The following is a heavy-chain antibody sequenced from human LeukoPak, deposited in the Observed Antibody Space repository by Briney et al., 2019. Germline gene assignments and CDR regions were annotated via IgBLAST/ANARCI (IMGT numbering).Heavy chain of an antibody. Sequence: ETLSLTCAISGGSISSSNWWSWVRQPPGKGLEWVSYISSSGSTIYYADSVKGRFTISRDNSKNRLYLQMNSLRAEDTAVYFCVKDQRVATIWDIYYFDYWGQGTLVTVSS. CDR3: VKDQRVATIWDIYYFDY. D-gene: IGHD5-12*01. V-gene: IGHV3-48*01. CDR1: GGSISSSN. J-gene: IGHJ4*02. CDR2: ISSSGSTI.